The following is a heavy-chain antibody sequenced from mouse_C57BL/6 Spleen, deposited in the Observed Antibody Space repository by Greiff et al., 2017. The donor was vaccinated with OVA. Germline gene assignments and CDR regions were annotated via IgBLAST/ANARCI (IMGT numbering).Heavy chain of an antibody. V-gene: IGHV1-52*01. CDR1: GYTFTSYW. J-gene: IGHJ3*01. CDR2: IDPSDSET. Sequence: QVQLQQPGAELVRPGSSVKLSCKASGYTFTSYWMHWVKQRPIQGLEWIGNIDPSDSETHYNQKFKDKATLTVDKSSSTAYMQLSSLTSEDSAVYYCAREETTVGRFAYWGQGTLVTVSA. CDR3: AREETTVGRFAY. D-gene: IGHD1-1*01.